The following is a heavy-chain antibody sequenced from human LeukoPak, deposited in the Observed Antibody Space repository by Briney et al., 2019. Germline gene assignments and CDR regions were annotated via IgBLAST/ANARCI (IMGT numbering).Heavy chain of an antibody. J-gene: IGHJ4*02. V-gene: IGHV3-66*01. D-gene: IGHD6-13*01. CDR1: GFTVSSNY. Sequence: GGSLRLSCAASGFTVSSNYMSWVRQAPGKGLEWVSVIYSGGSTYYADSVKGRFTISRDNSKNTLYLQMNGLRAEDTAVYYCARDAYSSSWYGVDYWGQGTLVTVSS. CDR3: ARDAYSSSWYGVDY. CDR2: IYSGGST.